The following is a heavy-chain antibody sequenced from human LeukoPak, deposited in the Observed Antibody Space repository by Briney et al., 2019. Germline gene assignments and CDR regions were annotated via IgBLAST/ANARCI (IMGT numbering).Heavy chain of an antibody. D-gene: IGHD3-10*01. V-gene: IGHV3-23*01. J-gene: IGHJ4*02. Sequence: GGSLRLSCADSGFTFSSYAMSCVREALGKGLEWVSAISGSGGSTYYADSVKGRFTISRDNSKNTLYLQMNGLRGEDTAVYYCAKDISYGSGSYFFDYWGQGTLVTVSS. CDR1: GFTFSSYA. CDR2: ISGSGGST. CDR3: AKDISYGSGSYFFDY.